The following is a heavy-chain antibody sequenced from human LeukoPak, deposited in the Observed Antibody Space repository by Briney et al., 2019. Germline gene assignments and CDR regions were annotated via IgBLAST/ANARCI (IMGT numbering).Heavy chain of an antibody. Sequence: ASVKVSCKASGYTFTSYAMHWVRQAPGQRLEWMGWSNAGNGNTKYSQEFQGRVTMTTDTSTSTAYMELRSLRSDDTAVYYCAREVRDYYGSGSYYDNYYYYMDVWGKGTTVTVSS. D-gene: IGHD3-10*01. V-gene: IGHV1-3*02. CDR3: AREVRDYYGSGSYYDNYYYYMDV. CDR1: GYTFTSYA. J-gene: IGHJ6*03. CDR2: SNAGNGNT.